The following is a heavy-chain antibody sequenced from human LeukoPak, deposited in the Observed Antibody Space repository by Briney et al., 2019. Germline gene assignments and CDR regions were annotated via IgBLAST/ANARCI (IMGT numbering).Heavy chain of an antibody. Sequence: SVKVSCKASGFTFTSSAVQWVRQARGQRLEWIGWIVVGGGNTNYAQKFQERVIIIRDMSTRTVYMELSSLTFEDTAVYYCAAGYSGYEYPNCWGQGTLVTVSS. J-gene: IGHJ4*02. D-gene: IGHD5-12*01. V-gene: IGHV1-58*01. CDR1: GFTFTSSA. CDR2: IVVGGGNT. CDR3: AAGYSGYEYPNC.